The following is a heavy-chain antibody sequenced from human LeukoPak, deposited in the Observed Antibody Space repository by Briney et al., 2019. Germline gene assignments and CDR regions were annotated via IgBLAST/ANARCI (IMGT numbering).Heavy chain of an antibody. V-gene: IGHV3-53*01. CDR2: IYSGGST. Sequence: GGSLRLSCAASGFTVSSNYMSWVRQAPGKGLEWVAVIYSGGSTYYADSVKGRFTISRDNSKNTLYLQMNSLRAEDTAVYYCARDRVGIQLWLKDWYFDLWGRGTLVTVSS. CDR3: ARDRVGIQLWLKDWYFDL. CDR1: GFTVSSNY. J-gene: IGHJ2*01. D-gene: IGHD5-18*01.